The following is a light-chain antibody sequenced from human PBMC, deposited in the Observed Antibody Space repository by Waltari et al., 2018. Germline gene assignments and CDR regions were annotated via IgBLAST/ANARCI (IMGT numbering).Light chain of an antibody. J-gene: IGLJ1*01. CDR3: CSYAGGSTYV. CDR2: EGS. CDR1: SSDVGSYNL. V-gene: IGLV2-23*01. Sequence: QSALTQPASVSGSPGQSITISCTGTSSDVGSYNLVSWYQQHPRKAPKLMIYEGSKRPSGVSHRFSGSKSGNTASLTISGLQAEDEADYYCCSYAGGSTYVFGTGTKVTVL.